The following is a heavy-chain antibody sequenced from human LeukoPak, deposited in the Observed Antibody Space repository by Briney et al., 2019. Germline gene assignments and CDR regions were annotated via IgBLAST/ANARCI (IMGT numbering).Heavy chain of an antibody. V-gene: IGHV3-23*01. Sequence: PGGTLRLSCAASGFTFSSYGMSWVRQAPGKGLEWVSAISGSGGSTYYADSVKGRFTISRDNSKNTLYLQMNSLRAEDTAVYYCAKLGYCSGGSCYRSFSFWGQGTLVTVSS. J-gene: IGHJ4*02. CDR2: ISGSGGST. CDR3: AKLGYCSGGSCYRSFSF. D-gene: IGHD2-15*01. CDR1: GFTFSSYG.